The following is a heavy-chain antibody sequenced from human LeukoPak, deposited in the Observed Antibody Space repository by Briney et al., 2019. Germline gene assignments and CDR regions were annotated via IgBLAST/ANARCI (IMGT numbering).Heavy chain of an antibody. CDR3: ARDEPKYCSSTSCYPNWFDP. CDR2: ISYDGSNK. Sequence: GGSLRLSCAASGFTFSSYAMHWVRQAPGKGLEWVAVISYDGSNKYYADSVKGRFTISRDNSKNTLYLQMNSLRAEDTAVYYCARDEPKYCSSTSCYPNWFDPWGQGTLVTVSS. V-gene: IGHV3-30-3*01. CDR1: GFTFSSYA. D-gene: IGHD2-2*01. J-gene: IGHJ5*02.